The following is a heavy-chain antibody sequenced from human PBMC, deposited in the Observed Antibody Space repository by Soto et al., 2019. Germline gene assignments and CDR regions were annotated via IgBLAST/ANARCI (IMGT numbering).Heavy chain of an antibody. V-gene: IGHV3-30*18. D-gene: IGHD3-9*01. J-gene: IGHJ4*02. CDR3: AKDSTYYDILTGLDY. CDR2: ISYDGSNK. Sequence: GGSLRLSCAASGFTFSSYGMHWVRQAPGKGLEWVAVISYDGSNKYYADSVKGRFTISRDNSKNTLYLQMNSLRAEDTAVYYCAKDSTYYDILTGLDYWGQGTLVTVSS. CDR1: GFTFSSYG.